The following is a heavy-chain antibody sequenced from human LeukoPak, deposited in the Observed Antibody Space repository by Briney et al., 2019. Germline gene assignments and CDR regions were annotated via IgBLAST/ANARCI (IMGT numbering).Heavy chain of an antibody. Sequence: GSLRLSCAASGFTFSRYWMSWVRQAPGKGLEWVASIKQDGSENYYVDSVKGRFTISRDSATNTLYLQVNSLRVDDTAVYYCARGLYTGDVDTTIYYFDYWGQGTLVTVSS. D-gene: IGHD5-18*01. CDR3: ARGLYTGDVDTTIYYFDY. V-gene: IGHV3-7*01. CDR1: GFTFSRYW. J-gene: IGHJ4*02. CDR2: IKQDGSEN.